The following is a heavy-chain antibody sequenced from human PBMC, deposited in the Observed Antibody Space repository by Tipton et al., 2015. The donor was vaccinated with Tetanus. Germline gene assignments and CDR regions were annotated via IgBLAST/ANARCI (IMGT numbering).Heavy chain of an antibody. CDR1: GFTFSSYG. D-gene: IGHD4-17*01. Sequence: SGFTFSSYGMHWVRQAPGKGLEWVAVIWYDGSNKYYADSVKGRFTISRDNSKNTLYLQMNSLRAEDTAVYYCARATVTTSGFDPWGQGTLVTVSS. V-gene: IGHV3-33*01. CDR3: ARATVTTSGFDP. J-gene: IGHJ5*02. CDR2: IWYDGSNK.